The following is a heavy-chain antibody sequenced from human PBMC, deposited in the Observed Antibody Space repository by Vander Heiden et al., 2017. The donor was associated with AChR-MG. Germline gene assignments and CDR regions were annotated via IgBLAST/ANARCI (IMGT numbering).Heavy chain of an antibody. CDR3: ARGYCSSTSCYRVFDY. V-gene: IGHV3-30-3*01. Sequence: QVQLVESGGGVVQPGRSLRPSCAAPGFTFSSYAMHWVRQAPGKGLEWGAVISYDGSNKYYADSVKGRFTISRDNSKNTLYLQMNSLRAEDTAVYYCARGYCSSTSCYRVFDYWGQGTLVTVSS. CDR2: ISYDGSNK. CDR1: GFTFSSYA. J-gene: IGHJ4*02. D-gene: IGHD2-2*02.